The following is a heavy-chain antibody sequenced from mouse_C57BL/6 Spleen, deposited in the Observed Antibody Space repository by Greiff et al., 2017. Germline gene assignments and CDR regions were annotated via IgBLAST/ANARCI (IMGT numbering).Heavy chain of an antibody. D-gene: IGHD1-1*01. CDR2: ISSGGSYT. V-gene: IGHV5-6*01. Sequence: VQLQQSGGDLVKPGGSLKLSCAASGFTFSSYGMSWVRQTPDKRLEWVATISSGGSYTYYPDSVKGRFTISRDNAKNTLYLQMSSLKSEDTAMYYCARGSKSSFDYWGQGTTLTVSS. CDR3: ARGSKSSFDY. J-gene: IGHJ2*01. CDR1: GFTFSSYG.